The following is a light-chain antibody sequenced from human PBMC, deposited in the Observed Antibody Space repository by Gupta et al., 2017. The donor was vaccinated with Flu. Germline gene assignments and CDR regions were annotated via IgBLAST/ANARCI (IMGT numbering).Light chain of an antibody. CDR1: QSLLNSNGYNY. Sequence: DIVMTQSPLFLPVTPGEPASISCRTSQSLLNSNGYNYLNWYLQKPGQSPQLLVYFSSKRASGVPDTFSGSASGTDFTLKISSGEAEDVGVYYCNHWLRPPFIFGQWTKVEIK. CDR2: FSS. V-gene: IGKV2-28*01. J-gene: IGKJ2*01. CDR3: NHWLRPPFI.